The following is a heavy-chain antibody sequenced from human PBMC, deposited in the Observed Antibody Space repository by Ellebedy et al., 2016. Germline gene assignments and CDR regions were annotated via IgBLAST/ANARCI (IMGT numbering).Heavy chain of an antibody. CDR1: GGSISSSSYY. CDR3: ARAAVAGTTVDY. D-gene: IGHD6-19*01. CDR2: IYYSGST. J-gene: IGHJ4*02. Sequence: SETLSLTCTVSGGSISSSSYYWGWIRQPPGTGLEWIGSIYYSGSTYYNPSLKRRVTISVDTSKNQFSLKLSSVTAADTAVYYCARAAVAGTTVDYWGQGTLVTVSS. V-gene: IGHV4-39*07.